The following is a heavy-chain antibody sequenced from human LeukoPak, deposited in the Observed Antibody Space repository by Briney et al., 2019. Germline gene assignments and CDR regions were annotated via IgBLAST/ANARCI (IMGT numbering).Heavy chain of an antibody. Sequence: QPGGSLRLSCAVSGFTVSSNYMIWVRQAPGKGLEWVSVNFSGGTTYNADSVKGRLTISRDNSKNTLYLQMNSLRAEDTAVYYCARGGYGSGSYDHYNYHMDVWGRGTTVTVSS. CDR3: ARGGYGSGSYDHYNYHMDV. J-gene: IGHJ6*03. CDR1: GFTVSSNY. D-gene: IGHD3-10*01. V-gene: IGHV3-66*02. CDR2: NFSGGTT.